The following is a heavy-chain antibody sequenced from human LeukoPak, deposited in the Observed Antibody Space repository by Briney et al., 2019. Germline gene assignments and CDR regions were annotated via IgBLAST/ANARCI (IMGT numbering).Heavy chain of an antibody. CDR1: GFTFTNAW. CDR2: IWYDGIDK. D-gene: IGHD5-24*01. J-gene: IGHJ5*02. Sequence: PGGSLRLSCAASGFTFTNAWMSWVRQAPGKGLEWVAVIWYDGIDKYYADSVKGRFTISRDNSKNTLYLQMNSLRAEDTAVYYCARDGRDGYYNRWFDPWGQGTLVTVSS. V-gene: IGHV3-33*08. CDR3: ARDGRDGYYNRWFDP.